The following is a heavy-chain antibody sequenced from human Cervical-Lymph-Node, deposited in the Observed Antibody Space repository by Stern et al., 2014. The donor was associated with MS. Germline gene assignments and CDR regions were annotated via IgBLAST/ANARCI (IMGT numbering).Heavy chain of an antibody. CDR3: ARFGWGDNWNYVRDYYGLDV. CDR2: IIPVFGTA. CDR1: GGTFSNYV. Sequence: QVQLGQSGAEVKKPGSSVKVSCKASGGTFSNYVMSWVRQAPGQGLEWMGGIIPVFGTANIAQKFQGRVTITADESTNTAYMELSSLRSEDTAVYFCARFGWGDNWNYVRDYYGLDVWGQGTTVTVSS. V-gene: IGHV1-69*01. D-gene: IGHD1-7*01. J-gene: IGHJ6*02.